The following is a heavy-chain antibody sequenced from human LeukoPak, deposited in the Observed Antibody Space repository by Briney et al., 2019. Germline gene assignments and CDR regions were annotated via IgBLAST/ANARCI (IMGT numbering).Heavy chain of an antibody. CDR1: VYTFTSYG. J-gene: IGHJ5*02. Sequence: ASVKVSCKASVYTFTSYGISWVRQAPGQGLEWMGWVSAYNGNTKYAQKFQGRVTMTTDTSTSTAYMELRSLRSDDTAVYYCARDLPERCGWLDLWGQGTLVTVS. D-gene: IGHD1-14*01. CDR2: VSAYNGNT. V-gene: IGHV1-18*01. CDR3: ARDLPERCGWLDL.